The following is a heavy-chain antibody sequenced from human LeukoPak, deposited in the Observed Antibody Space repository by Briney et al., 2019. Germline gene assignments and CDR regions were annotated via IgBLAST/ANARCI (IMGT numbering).Heavy chain of an antibody. Sequence: SETLSLTCTVSGGSISSGSYYWSWIRQPAGKGLEWIGRIYTSGSTNYNPSLKSRVTISVDTSTNQFSLKLSSVTAADTAVYYCARVRCSGGSCYSDYWGQGTLVTVSS. J-gene: IGHJ4*02. CDR1: GGSISSGSYY. V-gene: IGHV4-61*02. CDR2: IYTSGST. CDR3: ARVRCSGGSCYSDY. D-gene: IGHD2-15*01.